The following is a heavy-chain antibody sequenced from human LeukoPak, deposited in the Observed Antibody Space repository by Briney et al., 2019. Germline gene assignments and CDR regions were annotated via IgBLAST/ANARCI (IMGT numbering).Heavy chain of an antibody. CDR1: GGTFSSYA. V-gene: IGHV1-69*13. CDR3: ARAPIAAAGSYYYYYMDV. J-gene: IGHJ6*03. D-gene: IGHD6-13*01. CDR2: IIPIFGTA. Sequence: ASVKVSCKASGGTFSSYAISWVRQAPGQGLEWMGGIIPIFGTANYAQKFQGRVTITADESTSTAYMELSSLRSEDTAVYYCARAPIAAAGSYYYYYMDVWGKGTTVTISS.